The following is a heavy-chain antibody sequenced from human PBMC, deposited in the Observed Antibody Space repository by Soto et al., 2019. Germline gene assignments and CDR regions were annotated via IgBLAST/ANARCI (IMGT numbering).Heavy chain of an antibody. CDR3: ARETIAAAQYFQQ. D-gene: IGHD6-13*01. Sequence: PSETLSLTCTVSGGSISSGGYYWSWIRQHPGKGLEWIGYIYYSGSTYYNPSLKSRVTISVDTSKNQFSLKLSSVTAADTAVYYGARETIAAAQYFQQGGEGTLGTVSS. CDR2: IYYSGST. CDR1: GGSISSGGYY. J-gene: IGHJ1*01. V-gene: IGHV4-31*03.